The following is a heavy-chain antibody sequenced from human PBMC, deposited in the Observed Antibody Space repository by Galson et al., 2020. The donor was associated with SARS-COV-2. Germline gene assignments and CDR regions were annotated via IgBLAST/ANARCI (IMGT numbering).Heavy chain of an antibody. D-gene: IGHD6-6*01. Sequence: GESLKISCAASGFTFSSYWMSWVRQAPGKGLEWVANIKQDGSEKYYVDSVKGRFTISRDNAKNSLYLQMNSLRAEDTAVYYCARTGYSSWDFDYWGQGTLVTVSS. CDR1: GFTFSSYW. CDR2: IKQDGSEK. V-gene: IGHV3-7*03. CDR3: ARTGYSSWDFDY. J-gene: IGHJ4*02.